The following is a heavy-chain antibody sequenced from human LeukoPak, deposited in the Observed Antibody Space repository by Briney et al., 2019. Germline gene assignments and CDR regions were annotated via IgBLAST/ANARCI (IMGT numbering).Heavy chain of an antibody. J-gene: IGHJ4*02. V-gene: IGHV3-23*01. CDR3: AKAPLDSSGYYYVTYYFDY. D-gene: IGHD3-22*01. CDR1: GFTFSSYA. Sequence: PGGSLRLSCAASGFTFSSYAMSWVRQVPGKGLEWVSGISGSGGSTYYADSVKGRFTISRDNSKNTLYLQMNSLRAEDTAVYYCAKAPLDSSGYYYVTYYFDYWGQGTLVAVSS. CDR2: ISGSGGST.